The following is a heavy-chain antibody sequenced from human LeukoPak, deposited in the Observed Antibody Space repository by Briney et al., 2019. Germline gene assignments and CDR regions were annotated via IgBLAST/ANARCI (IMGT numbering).Heavy chain of an antibody. CDR2: IYYSGST. J-gene: IGHJ4*02. CDR3: ATNIRYIFDY. Sequence: PSETLSLTCTVSGGSISSSRYYWGWVRQPPGKGLEWIGSIYYSGSTYYNPSLKSRVTISADTSKNQFSLKLSSMTAADTAVYYCATNIRYIFDYWGQGTLVTVS. CDR1: GGSISSSRYY. V-gene: IGHV4-39*01. D-gene: IGHD3-16*02.